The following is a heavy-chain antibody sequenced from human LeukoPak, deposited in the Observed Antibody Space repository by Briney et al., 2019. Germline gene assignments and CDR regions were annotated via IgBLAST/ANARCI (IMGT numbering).Heavy chain of an antibody. CDR2: ISPTGST. V-gene: IGHV4-34*01. CDR1: GGSFNDYY. J-gene: IGHJ6*04. CDR3: ARQRIFDV. D-gene: IGHD1-1*01. Sequence: SETLSLTCTVYGGSFNDYYWNLIRQPPGKGLEWIGEISPTGSTNYNPSLKSRVTISVDTSRRQFSLKVSSVTAADTAVYYCARQRIFDVWGKGTTVTVSS.